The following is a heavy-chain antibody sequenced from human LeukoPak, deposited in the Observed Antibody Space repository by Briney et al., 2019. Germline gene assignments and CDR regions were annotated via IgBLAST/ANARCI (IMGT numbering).Heavy chain of an antibody. Sequence: PGGSLRLSCAASGFTFSSYSMNWVRQAPGKGLEWVSSISSSSSYIYYADSVKGRFTISRDNAKNSLYLQMNGLRAEDTAVYYCARDYDSSGYYWYYYYGMDVWGQGTTVTVSS. CDR1: GFTFSSYS. CDR2: ISSSSSYI. V-gene: IGHV3-21*01. CDR3: ARDYDSSGYYWYYYYGMDV. J-gene: IGHJ6*02. D-gene: IGHD3-22*01.